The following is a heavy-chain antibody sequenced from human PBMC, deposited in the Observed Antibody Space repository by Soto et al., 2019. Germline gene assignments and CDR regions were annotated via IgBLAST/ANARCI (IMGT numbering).Heavy chain of an antibody. CDR3: ASRVRIDAFHI. J-gene: IGHJ3*02. CDR2: SSYSGIT. V-gene: IGHV4-59*08. CDR1: SGSISRYY. Sequence: QVQLQESGPGLVKPSETLSLTCTVSSGSISRYYWTWIRQPPGKGLEWIGDSSYSGITNCNPSLKSRVTISADTSKNQFSLKLSSVTAADTPVYYCASRVRIDAFHIWVQGRMGSVSS. D-gene: IGHD1-1*01.